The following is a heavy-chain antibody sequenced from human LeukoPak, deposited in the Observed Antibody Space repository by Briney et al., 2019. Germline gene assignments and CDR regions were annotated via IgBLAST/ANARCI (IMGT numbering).Heavy chain of an antibody. J-gene: IGHJ4*02. CDR1: GFTFSSYA. D-gene: IGHD2-2*01. V-gene: IGHV3-23*01. CDR2: ISGSGGST. CDR3: AKGGRIVVVPAATD. Sequence: GGSLRLSCAASGFTFSSYAMSWVRQAPGKGLEWVSAISGSGGSTYYADSVKGRFTISRDNSKNTLYLQMNSLRAEDTAVYYCAKGGRIVVVPAATDWGQGTLVTVSS.